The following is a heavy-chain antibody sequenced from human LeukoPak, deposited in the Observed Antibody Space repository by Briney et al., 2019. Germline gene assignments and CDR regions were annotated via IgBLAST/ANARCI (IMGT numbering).Heavy chain of an antibody. V-gene: IGHV3-30-3*01. CDR2: ISYDGSNK. D-gene: IGHD1-26*01. Sequence: GGSLRLSCAASGFTFSSYAMHWVRQAPGKGLEWVAVISYDGSNKYYADSVKGRFTISRDNSKNTLYLQMNSLRAEDTAVYYCARGGMSGSYLTLFDYWGQGTLVTVSS. J-gene: IGHJ4*02. CDR3: ARGGMSGSYLTLFDY. CDR1: GFTFSSYA.